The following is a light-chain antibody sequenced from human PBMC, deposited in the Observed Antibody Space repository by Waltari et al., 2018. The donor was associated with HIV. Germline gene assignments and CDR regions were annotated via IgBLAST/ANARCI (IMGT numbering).Light chain of an antibody. J-gene: IGKJ1*01. CDR1: QSILYSSNNKNY. CDR3: QQYYTLPWT. CDR2: WSS. Sequence: DIVMTQSPDSLAVFLGERATITCKSSQSILYSSNNKNYLAWYQQRPGQPPKLLIYWSSTREFWVPDRFSGSGSGTDFTLTISSLQTEDVATYYCQQYYTLPWTFGQGTKVEIK. V-gene: IGKV4-1*01.